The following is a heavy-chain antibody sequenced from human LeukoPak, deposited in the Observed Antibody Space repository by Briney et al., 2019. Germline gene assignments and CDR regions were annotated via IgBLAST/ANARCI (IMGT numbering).Heavy chain of an antibody. J-gene: IGHJ4*02. D-gene: IGHD4-17*01. Sequence: ASVNVSCKASGYSFSDNYMHWERQAPAQGLEGMGWINPNSGGTNYAQKIQGRVTMTSDPSISTAYLELSRLRSDDTAVYYCAREVYGDSSFDYWGQGTLLTVSS. CDR2: INPNSGGT. CDR3: AREVYGDSSFDY. CDR1: GYSFSDNY. V-gene: IGHV1-2*02.